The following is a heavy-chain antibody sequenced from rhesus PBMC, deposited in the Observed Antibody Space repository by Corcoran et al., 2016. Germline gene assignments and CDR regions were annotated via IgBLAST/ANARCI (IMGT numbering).Heavy chain of an antibody. J-gene: IGHJ4*01. CDR1: GFTFSDDY. CDR3: TRPNWNDDLDY. Sequence: EVQLVESGGGLVQPGGSLRLSCAASGFTFSDDYMAFFPQAPGKGLEWVGQIIPHVGTTFLMDSVKGCFTISSDNAKHPLYLQINSLKIEDTAVYYCTRPNWNDDLDYWGQGVLVTVSS. CDR2: IIPHVGTT. V-gene: IGHV3-10*01. D-gene: IGHD1-7*02.